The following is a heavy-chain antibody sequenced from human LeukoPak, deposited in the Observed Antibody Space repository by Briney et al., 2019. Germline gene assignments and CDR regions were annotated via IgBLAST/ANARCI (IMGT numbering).Heavy chain of an antibody. V-gene: IGHV3-23*01. J-gene: IGHJ4*02. Sequence: GGSLRLSCAASGFSFSYYAMSWVRQAPGKGLEWVSIIGYRGGSIYYGNSVKGRFTISRDNAKNTLYLQMNSLRAEDTAVYYCARDGGIAARHLDYWGQGTLVTVSS. CDR1: GFSFSYYA. CDR3: ARDGGIAARHLDY. D-gene: IGHD6-6*01. CDR2: IGYRGGSI.